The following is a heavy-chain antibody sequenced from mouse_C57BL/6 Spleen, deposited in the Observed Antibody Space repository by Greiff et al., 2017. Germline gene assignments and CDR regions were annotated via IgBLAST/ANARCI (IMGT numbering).Heavy chain of an antibody. V-gene: IGHV1-19*01. D-gene: IGHD2-2*01. Sequence: EVQLQQSGPVLVKPGASVKMSCKASGYTFTDYYMNWVKQSHGKSLEWIGVINPYNGGTSYNQKFKGKATLTVDKSSSTAYMELNSLTSDDSAVYYWASHGYDRSWFAYWGQGTLVTVSA. CDR1: GYTFTDYY. CDR3: ASHGYDRSWFAY. J-gene: IGHJ3*01. CDR2: INPYNGGT.